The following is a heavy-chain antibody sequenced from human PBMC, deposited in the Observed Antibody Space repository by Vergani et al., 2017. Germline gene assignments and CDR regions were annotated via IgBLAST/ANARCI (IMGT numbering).Heavy chain of an antibody. CDR1: GESFSGYY. CDR2: INHSGST. D-gene: IGHD2-2*01. J-gene: IGHJ6*03. V-gene: IGHV4-34*01. CDR3: ARDGKRYCSSTSCSPGYYYYYMDV. Sequence: QVQLQQWGAGLLKPSETLSLTCAVYGESFSGYYWSWIRQPPGKGLEWIGEINHSGSTNYNPSLKSRVTISVDTSKNQFSLKLSSVTAADTAVYYCARDGKRYCSSTSCSPGYYYYYMDVWGKGTTVTVSS.